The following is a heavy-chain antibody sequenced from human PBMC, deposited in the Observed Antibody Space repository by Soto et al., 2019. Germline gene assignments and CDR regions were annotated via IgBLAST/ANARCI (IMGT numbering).Heavy chain of an antibody. V-gene: IGHV1-69*01. CDR2: ITPTLNIA. J-gene: IGHJ4*02. D-gene: IGHD1-26*01. CDR1: GGTFSSYT. CDR3: PRGYYTASNPSSFDY. Sequence: QLQLVQSGAEVREPGSSVKVSCKASGGTFSSYTVIWVRQAPGQGLEWMGGITPTLNIAKYAEKFQGRVTITADESTSTLNMHLSSLRSEHTAVYFCPRGYYTASNPSSFDYCGQGTLVAVSS.